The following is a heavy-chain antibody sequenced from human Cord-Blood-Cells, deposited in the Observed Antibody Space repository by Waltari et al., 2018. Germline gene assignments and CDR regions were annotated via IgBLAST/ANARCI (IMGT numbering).Heavy chain of an antibody. CDR1: GGSISSYY. V-gene: IGHV4-59*01. D-gene: IGHD6-25*01. CDR2: IYYSGST. J-gene: IGHJ3*02. Sequence: QVQLQESGPGLVKPSETLSLTCTACGGSISSYYWTWTRQPPGKGLEWIGYIYYSGSTNYTPSPKRRVTISVDTSKNQFSLKLSSVTAADTAVYYCARDSGRIWGQGTMVTVSS. CDR3: ARDSGRI.